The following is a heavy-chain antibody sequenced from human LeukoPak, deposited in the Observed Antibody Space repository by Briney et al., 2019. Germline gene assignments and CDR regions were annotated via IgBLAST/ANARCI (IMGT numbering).Heavy chain of an antibody. V-gene: IGHV4-34*01. CDR3: ARGTRNYGMDV. Sequence: SETLSLTCAVYGGSFSGYYWSWIRQPPGKGLEWIGEINHSGSTNYNPSLKGRVTISVDTSKNQFSLKLSSVTAADTAVYYCARGTRNYGMDVWGQGTTVTVSS. CDR2: INHSGST. J-gene: IGHJ6*02. CDR1: GGSFSGYY.